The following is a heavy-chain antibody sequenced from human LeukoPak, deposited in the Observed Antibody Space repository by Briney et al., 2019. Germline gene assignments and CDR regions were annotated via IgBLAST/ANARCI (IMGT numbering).Heavy chain of an antibody. CDR2: IYYSGST. CDR1: GCTISSGGFY. CDR3: ARGTDGYSRRLPFDY. V-gene: IGHV4-31*03. Sequence: PSQTLPLTCTVSGCTISSGGFYWSWIRQHPGKGLEGIGYIYYSGSTYYNPSLKSRVTISVDTSKNQYSLKLSSVTAADTAGYYCARGTDGYSRRLPFDYWGQGTLVTVSS. D-gene: IGHD5-24*01. J-gene: IGHJ4*02.